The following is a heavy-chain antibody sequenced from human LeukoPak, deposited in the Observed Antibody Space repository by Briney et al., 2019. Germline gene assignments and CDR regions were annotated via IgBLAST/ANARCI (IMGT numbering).Heavy chain of an antibody. V-gene: IGHV4-4*07. J-gene: IGHJ4*02. CDR1: GGSISSYY. D-gene: IGHD3/OR15-3a*01. Sequence: SETLSLTCTVSGGSISSYYWSWIRQPPGKGLEWIGRIYITGETNYNPPLKSRVTVSLDTSTNQISLTLSYVTAADTAVYYCASGIQWTGNNYWGQGTLVTVSS. CDR3: ASGIQWTGNNY. CDR2: IYITGET.